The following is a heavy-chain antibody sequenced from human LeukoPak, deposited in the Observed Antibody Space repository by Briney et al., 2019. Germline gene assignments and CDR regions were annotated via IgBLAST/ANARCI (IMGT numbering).Heavy chain of an antibody. CDR3: ARAARDRYSSSWFD. J-gene: IGHJ4*02. CDR2: INPNSGGT. V-gene: IGHV1-2*04. D-gene: IGHD6-13*01. Sequence: ASVKVSRKASGYTFTGYYMHWVRQDPGQGLEWMGWINPNSGGTNYAQKFQGWVTMTRDTSISTAYMELSRLRSDDTAVYYCARAARDRYSSSWFDWGQGTLVTVSS. CDR1: GYTFTGYY.